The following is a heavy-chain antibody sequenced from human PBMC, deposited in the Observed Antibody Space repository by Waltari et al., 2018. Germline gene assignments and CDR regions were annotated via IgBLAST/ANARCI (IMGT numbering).Heavy chain of an antibody. D-gene: IGHD4-17*01. V-gene: IGHV3-30-3*01. CDR1: GFTFSSYA. Sequence: QVQLVESGGGGVQPGRSLRLSCAASGFTFSSYAMHWVRQAPGKGLGWVAVISYDGSNKYYADSVKGRFTISRDNSKNTLYLQMNSLRAEDTAVYYCARGSYGDSDYWGQGTLVTVSS. J-gene: IGHJ4*02. CDR2: ISYDGSNK. CDR3: ARGSYGDSDY.